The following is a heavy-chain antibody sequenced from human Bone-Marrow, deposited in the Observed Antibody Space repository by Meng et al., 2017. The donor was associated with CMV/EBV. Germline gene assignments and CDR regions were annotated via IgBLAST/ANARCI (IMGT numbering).Heavy chain of an antibody. J-gene: IGHJ4*02. CDR3: ARVTYYYDSSGYGRALYYFDY. D-gene: IGHD3-22*01. V-gene: IGHV3-66*01. Sequence: GESLKISGAASGFTVSSNYLSWVRQAPGKGLEWVPVIYSGGSTYYADSVKGRFTISRDNSKNTLYLQMNSLRGEDTVVYYCARVTYYYDSSGYGRALYYFDYWGQGTLVTVSS. CDR2: IYSGGST. CDR1: GFTVSSNY.